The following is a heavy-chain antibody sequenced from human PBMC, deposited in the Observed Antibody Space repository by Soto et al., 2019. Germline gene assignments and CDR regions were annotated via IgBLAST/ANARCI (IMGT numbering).Heavy chain of an antibody. V-gene: IGHV3-30*18. CDR1: GLIFTSYC. Sequence: GVSLRLSWAASGLIFTSYCMHWVRQAPGKGLEWVAVISDDESNTYYADSVKGRFTISRDNSKSTLYLQMNSLRTDDTAVYYCAKDIWHFLALTAPRGMDVWGQGTTVTVS. J-gene: IGHJ6*02. CDR3: AKDIWHFLALTAPRGMDV. CDR2: ISDDESNT. D-gene: IGHD1-20*01.